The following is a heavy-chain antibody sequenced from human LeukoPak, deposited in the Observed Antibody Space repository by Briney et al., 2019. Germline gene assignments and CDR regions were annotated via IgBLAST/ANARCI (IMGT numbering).Heavy chain of an antibody. CDR1: GLTFSSYA. J-gene: IGHJ4*02. V-gene: IGHV3-7*01. D-gene: IGHD2-2*01. CDR3: ARGRYSSRSGGYYFDI. CDR2: IKKDGIEK. Sequence: GGSLRLSCAASGLTFSSYAMNWVRQAPGKGLEWVANIKKDGIEKYYVESVKGRFTISRDNAKNSLSLQMNSLRAEDTAVYYCARGRYSSRSGGYYFDIWGQGTLVTVSS.